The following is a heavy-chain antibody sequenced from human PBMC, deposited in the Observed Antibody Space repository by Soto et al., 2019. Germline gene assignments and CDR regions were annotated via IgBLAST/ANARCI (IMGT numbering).Heavy chain of an antibody. Sequence: GGSLRLSCAASGFTFSNAWMSWVRQAPGKGLEWVGRIKSKTDGGTTDYAAPVKGRFTISRDDSKNTLYLQMNSLKTEDTAVYYCTTAWDYCSSTSCSHSLLLDYYYYYMDVWGKGTTVTVSS. D-gene: IGHD2-2*01. CDR1: GFTFSNAW. CDR3: TTAWDYCSSTSCSHSLLLDYYYYYMDV. J-gene: IGHJ6*03. CDR2: IKSKTDGGTT. V-gene: IGHV3-15*01.